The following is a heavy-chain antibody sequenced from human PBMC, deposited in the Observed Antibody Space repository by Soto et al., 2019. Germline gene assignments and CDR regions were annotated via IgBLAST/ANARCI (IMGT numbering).Heavy chain of an antibody. Sequence: QVPLGQSGAEVRKPGASVTVSCRSSGDSFNDYYIPWVRQSPGQGCEWMGWINPNGGVTKYAQKFQGWVSMTRDTSIRTVDMQLSRRRADDTAVYYCARESGGATATLDYYYFYMDVWGTGTTVTVSS. V-gene: IGHV1-2*04. J-gene: IGHJ6*03. CDR3: ARESGGATATLDYYYFYMDV. CDR1: GDSFNDYY. D-gene: IGHD5-12*01. CDR2: INPNGGVT.